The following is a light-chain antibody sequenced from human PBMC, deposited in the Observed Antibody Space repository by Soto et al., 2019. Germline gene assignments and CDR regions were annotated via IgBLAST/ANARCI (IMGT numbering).Light chain of an antibody. J-gene: IGKJ3*01. CDR2: GAS. Sequence: EIVMTQSPATLSVSPGERATPSCRASQSVSSNLAWYQQKPGQAPRLLIYGASTRATGIPARFSGSGSGTDFTLTISSLEPEDFAVYYCQHRNNRPFSFGPGTKVDI. V-gene: IGKV3-15*01. CDR1: QSVSSN. CDR3: QHRNNRPFS.